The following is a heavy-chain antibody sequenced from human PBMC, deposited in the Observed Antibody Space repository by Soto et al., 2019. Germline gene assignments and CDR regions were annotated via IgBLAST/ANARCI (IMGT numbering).Heavy chain of an antibody. CDR2: IYYSGST. Sequence: QVQLQESGPGLVKPSETLSLTCTVSGGSISSYYWSWIRQPPGKGLEWSGYIYYSGSTNYNPSLKSRVTISVDTSKNQFSLKLSSVTAADTAVYYCARVGPSSWFYYFDYWGQGTLVTVSS. V-gene: IGHV4-59*01. CDR1: GGSISSYY. D-gene: IGHD6-13*01. J-gene: IGHJ4*02. CDR3: ARVGPSSWFYYFDY.